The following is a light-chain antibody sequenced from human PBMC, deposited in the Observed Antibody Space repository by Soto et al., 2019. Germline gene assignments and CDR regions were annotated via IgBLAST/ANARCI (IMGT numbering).Light chain of an antibody. V-gene: IGLV2-11*01. Sequence: QSALTQPRSVSGSPGQSVTISCTGTSSDVGGYSYVSWYQQHPGKAPKLMIYDVTTRPSGIPDRFSGSKSGNTASLTISGLQAEDEADYYCLSDAGSYTFVFGTGTKVTVL. CDR3: LSDAGSYTFV. CDR2: DVT. CDR1: SSDVGGYSY. J-gene: IGLJ1*01.